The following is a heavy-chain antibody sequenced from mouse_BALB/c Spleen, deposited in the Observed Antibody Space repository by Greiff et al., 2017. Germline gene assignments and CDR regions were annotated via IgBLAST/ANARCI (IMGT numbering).Heavy chain of an antibody. V-gene: IGHV5-6-4*01. CDR2: ISSGGSYT. CDR3: TRVATDYYFDY. J-gene: IGHJ2*01. CDR1: GFTFSSYT. Sequence: EVKVVESGGGLVKPGGSLKLSCAASGFTFSSYTMSWVRQTPEKRLEWVATISSGGSYTYYPDSVKGRFTISRDNAKNTLYLQMSSLKSEDTAMYYCTRVATDYYFDYWGQGTTLTVSS. D-gene: IGHD3-2*01.